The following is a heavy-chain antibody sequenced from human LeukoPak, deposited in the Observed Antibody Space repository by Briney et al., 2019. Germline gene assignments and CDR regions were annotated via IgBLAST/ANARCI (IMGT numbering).Heavy chain of an antibody. J-gene: IGHJ6*02. CDR3: ARVIQESWYYYYGMDV. Sequence: GGSLRLSCAAAGFTFSSYAMHWVRQAPGKGLEWVAVISYDGSNKYYADSVKGRFTISRDNSKNTLYLQMNSLRAEDTAVYYCARVIQESWYYYYGMDVWGQGTTVTVSS. V-gene: IGHV3-30-3*01. CDR1: GFTFSSYA. CDR2: ISYDGSNK. D-gene: IGHD6-13*01.